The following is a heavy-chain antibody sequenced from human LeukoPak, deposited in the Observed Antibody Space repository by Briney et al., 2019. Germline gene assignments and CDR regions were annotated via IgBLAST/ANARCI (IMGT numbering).Heavy chain of an antibody. D-gene: IGHD6-19*01. CDR3: ARDEVSGGDY. V-gene: IGHV3-7*01. CDR2: VKQDGSQK. Sequence: GGSLRLSCAASGFTLSSYWMSWVRQSPGKGLEWVAKVKQDGSQKHYVDSVKGRFTISRDNTKNSVYLEMNSLRVEDKGVYYCARDEVSGGDYWGQGTLVTVSS. J-gene: IGHJ4*02. CDR1: GFTLSSYW.